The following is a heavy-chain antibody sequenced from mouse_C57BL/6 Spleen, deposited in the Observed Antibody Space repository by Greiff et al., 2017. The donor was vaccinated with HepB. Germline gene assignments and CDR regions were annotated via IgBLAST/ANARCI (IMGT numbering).Heavy chain of an antibody. D-gene: IGHD2-3*01. CDR3: ARQGGNGYYGFDV. CDR1: GFTFSSYG. Sequence: EVQGVESGGDLVKPGGSLKLSCAASGFTFSSYGMSWVRQTPDKRLEWVATISSGGSYTYYPDSVKGRFTISRDNAKNTLYLQMSSLKSEDTAMYYCARQGGNGYYGFDVWGTGTTVTVSS. V-gene: IGHV5-6*01. CDR2: ISSGGSYT. J-gene: IGHJ1*03.